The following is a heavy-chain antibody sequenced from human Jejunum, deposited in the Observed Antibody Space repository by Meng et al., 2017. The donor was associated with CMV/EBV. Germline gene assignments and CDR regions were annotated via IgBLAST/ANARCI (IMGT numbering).Heavy chain of an antibody. D-gene: IGHD3-16*02. CDR3: AKDRADYLWPYSRYKGFDY. J-gene: IGHJ4*02. CDR2: ISGSGGRT. V-gene: IGHV3-23*01. Sequence: TFITSAITWVRQAPGSELACISTISGSGGRTYYSNSVKDRFTISRNKSTDRLYLQLTNLRADDTATYFCAKDRADYLWPYSRYKGFDYWGQGTLVTVSS. CDR1: TFITSA.